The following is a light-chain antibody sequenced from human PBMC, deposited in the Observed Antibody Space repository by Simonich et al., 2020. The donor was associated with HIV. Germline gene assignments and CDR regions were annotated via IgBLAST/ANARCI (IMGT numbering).Light chain of an antibody. CDR3: QQYNKWPPWT. V-gene: IGKV3D-20*01. CDR1: QSVSSSY. J-gene: IGKJ1*01. Sequence: EIVLTQSPGTLSLSPGERATLSCRASQSVSSSYLAWYQQKPGLAPRRLIYDASSRATGIPARFSGSGSGTDFTLTISSLEPEDFAVYYCQQYNKWPPWTFGQGTKVEIK. CDR2: DAS.